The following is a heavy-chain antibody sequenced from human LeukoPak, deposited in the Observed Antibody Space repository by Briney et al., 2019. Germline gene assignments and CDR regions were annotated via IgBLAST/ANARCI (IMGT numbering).Heavy chain of an antibody. V-gene: IGHV4-59*01. J-gene: IGHJ5*02. Sequence: SETLSLTCTFSGGSITRYYWSWIRQPPGKGVEGMGYIYYSGTTNYNPSLKSRVTISVDTSKNQFSLKMTSVTAADTAVHYCVRSKSSAYGWFDPWGQGTLVTVSS. CDR3: VRSKSSAYGWFDP. D-gene: IGHD5-12*01. CDR2: IYYSGTT. CDR1: GGSITRYY.